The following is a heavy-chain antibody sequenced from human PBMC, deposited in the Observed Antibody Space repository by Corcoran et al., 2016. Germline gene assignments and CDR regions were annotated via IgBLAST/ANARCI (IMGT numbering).Heavy chain of an antibody. CDR2: ISYDGSNK. Sequence: QVQLVESGGGVVQPGRSLRLSCAASGFTFSSYGMHWVRQAPGKGLEWVAVISYDGSNKYYADSVKGRFTISRYNSKNPLYLQMNSLRAEDTAVYYCAKDQLYDSRGYYYYYYGMDVWGQGTTVTVSS. CDR3: AKDQLYDSRGYYYYYYGMDV. D-gene: IGHD3-22*01. V-gene: IGHV3-30*18. CDR1: GFTFSSYG. J-gene: IGHJ6*02.